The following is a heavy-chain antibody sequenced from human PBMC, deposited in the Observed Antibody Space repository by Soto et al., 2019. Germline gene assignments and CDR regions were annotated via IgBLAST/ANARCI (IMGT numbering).Heavy chain of an antibody. CDR1: GFTFSSYS. V-gene: IGHV3-21*01. CDR3: PNKDGDYRYAFDI. CDR2: ISSSSSYI. D-gene: IGHD4-17*01. Sequence: EVQLVESGGGLVKPGGSLRLSCAASGFTFSSYSMNWVRQAPGKGLEWVSSISSSSSYIYYADSVKGRFTISRDNAKNSLYLQMNSLRAEDTAVYYCPNKDGDYRYAFDIWGQGTMVTVSS. J-gene: IGHJ3*02.